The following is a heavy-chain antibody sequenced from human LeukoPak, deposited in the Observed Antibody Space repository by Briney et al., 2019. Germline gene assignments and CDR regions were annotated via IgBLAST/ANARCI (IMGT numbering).Heavy chain of an antibody. CDR1: GGTFSSYA. V-gene: IGHV1-69*04. CDR2: IIPILGIE. D-gene: IGHD3-22*01. CDR3: ARSYYYDSSGYPYNWFDP. J-gene: IGHJ5*02. Sequence: SVKVSCKASGGTFSSYAISWVRQAPGQGLEWMGRIIPILGIENYAQKLQGRVTITADKSTSTAYMELSSLRSEDTAVYYCARSYYYDSSGYPYNWFDPWGQGTLVTVSS.